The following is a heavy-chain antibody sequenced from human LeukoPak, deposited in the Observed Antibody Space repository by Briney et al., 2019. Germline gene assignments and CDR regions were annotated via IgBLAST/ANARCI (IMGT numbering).Heavy chain of an antibody. Sequence: GGSLRLSCAASGFTFSSYGMHWVRQAPGKGLEWVAVIWYDGSNKYYADSVKGRFTISRDNSKNTLYLQMNSLRAEDTAVYYCAREGIRGRQQLVNWGQGTLVTVSS. CDR1: GFTFSSYG. CDR2: IWYDGSNK. CDR3: AREGIRGRQQLVN. D-gene: IGHD6-13*01. J-gene: IGHJ4*02. V-gene: IGHV3-33*01.